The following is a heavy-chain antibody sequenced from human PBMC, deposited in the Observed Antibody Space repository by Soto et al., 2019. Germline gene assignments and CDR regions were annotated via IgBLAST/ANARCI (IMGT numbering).Heavy chain of an antibody. CDR1: GYTFTSYY. CDR3: ARDWAVVPAAIDYYYGMDV. CDR2: INPSGGGT. J-gene: IGHJ6*02. D-gene: IGHD2-2*01. Sequence: ASVKVSCKASGYTFTSYYMHWVRQAPGQGLEWMGIINPSGGGTSYAQKFQGRVTMTRDTSTSTVYMELSSLRSEDTAVYYCARDWAVVPAAIDYYYGMDVWGQGTTVTVSS. V-gene: IGHV1-46*01.